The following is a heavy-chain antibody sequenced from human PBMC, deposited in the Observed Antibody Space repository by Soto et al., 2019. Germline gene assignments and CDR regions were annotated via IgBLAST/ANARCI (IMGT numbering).Heavy chain of an antibody. D-gene: IGHD3-10*01. J-gene: IGHJ6*02. CDR2: ISAYNGNT. CDR1: GYTFTSYG. Sequence: QVQLVQSGAEVKKPGASVKVSCKASGYTFTSYGISWVRQAPGQGLEWMGWISAYNGNTNYAQKLQGRVTMNTDTSTSTAYMELMSLRSDDTAVYYCARNPGITMVRGVPRFLLYGMDVWGQGTTVTVSS. V-gene: IGHV1-18*01. CDR3: ARNPGITMVRGVPRFLLYGMDV.